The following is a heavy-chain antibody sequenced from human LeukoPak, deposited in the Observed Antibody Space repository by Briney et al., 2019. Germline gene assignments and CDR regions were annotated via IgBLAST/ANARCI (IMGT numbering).Heavy chain of an antibody. Sequence: SETLSLTCTVSGYSISSGYYWGWIRQPPGKGLEWIGTIHYKSGGTYYNPSLKSRVTISVDTSKNQFSLKLTSATAADTAVYYCARPYTNYVGNDAFAIWGQGTMVTVSS. CDR3: ARPYTNYVGNDAFAI. V-gene: IGHV4-38-2*02. CDR1: GYSISSGYY. CDR2: IHYKSGGT. D-gene: IGHD4-11*01. J-gene: IGHJ3*02.